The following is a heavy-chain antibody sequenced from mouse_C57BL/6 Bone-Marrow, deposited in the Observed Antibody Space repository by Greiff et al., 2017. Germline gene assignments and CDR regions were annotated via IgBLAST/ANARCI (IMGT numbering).Heavy chain of an antibody. CDR3: AREKYWALAMDY. CDR1: GYTFTDYY. Sequence: EVQLQQSGPELVKPGASVKISCKASGYTFTDYYMNWVKQSHGKSLEWIGDINPNNGGTSYNQKFKGKATLTVDKSSSTAYMELRSLTSEDSAVYYCAREKYWALAMDYWGQGTSVTVS. J-gene: IGHJ4*01. CDR2: INPNNGGT. D-gene: IGHD4-1*01. V-gene: IGHV1-26*01.